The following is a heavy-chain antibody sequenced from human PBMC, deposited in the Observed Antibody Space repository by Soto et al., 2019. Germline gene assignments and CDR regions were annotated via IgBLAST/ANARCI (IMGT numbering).Heavy chain of an antibody. CDR2: LANDGSYQ. Sequence: QVQLVESGGGVVQPGESLRLSWAASGFTFSGYGMHWVRQSPGEGLEWVAILANDGSYQYYAESVKGRFTISRDNSKNTLYLQMDSLRPEDTAGYYCARSIGGSSYYPPDYWGQGTLVTVSS. CDR1: GFTFSGYG. D-gene: IGHD2-15*01. CDR3: ARSIGGSSYYPPDY. J-gene: IGHJ4*02. V-gene: IGHV3-30*03.